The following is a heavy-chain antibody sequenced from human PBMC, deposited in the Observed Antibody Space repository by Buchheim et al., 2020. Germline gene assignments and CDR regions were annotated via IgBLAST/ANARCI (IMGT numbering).Heavy chain of an antibody. D-gene: IGHD6-19*01. J-gene: IGHJ4*02. Sequence: QVQLVESGGGVVQPGRSLRLSCAASGFTFSSYDMHWVRQVPGKGLEWVAVTSYDGTDIYYVDSVKGRFTISRDNSKNTLSLQMNSLRAEDTAVYYCARRGIGVAGEFDFWGRGTL. CDR2: TSYDGTDI. CDR3: ARRGIGVAGEFDF. CDR1: GFTFSSYD. V-gene: IGHV3-30*03.